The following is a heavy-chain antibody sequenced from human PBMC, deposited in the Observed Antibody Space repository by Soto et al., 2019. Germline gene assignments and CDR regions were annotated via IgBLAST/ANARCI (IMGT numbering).Heavy chain of an antibody. V-gene: IGHV4-30-4*01. CDR1: GGSVISGGYY. CDR2: IYYSGSA. Sequence: SETLSLTCTVSGGSVISGGYYWSWIRQPPGKGPEWIGDIYYSGSAYYNPSLKSQVAISIDTSKNQFSLKLNSVTAAVRAVYYFARFLGVNYDYVWGSYRHTPYFDSWGQGTLVTVSS. CDR3: ARFLGVNYDYVWGSYRHTPYFDS. J-gene: IGHJ4*02. D-gene: IGHD3-16*02.